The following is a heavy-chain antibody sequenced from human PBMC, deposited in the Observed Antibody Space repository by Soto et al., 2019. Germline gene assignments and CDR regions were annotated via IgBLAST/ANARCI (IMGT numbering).Heavy chain of an antibody. J-gene: IGHJ4*02. CDR1: GYTFTSYG. V-gene: IGHV1-18*04. D-gene: IGHD3-16*02. Sequence: ASVKVSCKASGYTFTSYGISWVRQAPGQGLEWMGWISAYNGNTNYAQKLQGRVTMTTDTSTSTAYMELRSLRSDDTAVYYCARSAFGGVIVMGRPRFDYWGQGTLVTVSS. CDR3: ARSAFGGVIVMGRPRFDY. CDR2: ISAYNGNT.